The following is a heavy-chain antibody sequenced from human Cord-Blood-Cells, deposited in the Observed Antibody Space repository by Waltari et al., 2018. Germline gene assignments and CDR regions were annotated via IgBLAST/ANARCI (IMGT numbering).Heavy chain of an antibody. CDR1: GGSISSSSYY. V-gene: IGHV4-39*01. CDR2: IYYSGST. D-gene: IGHD1-26*01. CDR3: ARHRESYPFDY. Sequence: QLQLQESGPGLVKPSETLSPTCTVSGGSISSSSYYWGWIRQPPGKGLEWIGSIYYSGSTYYNPSLKSRVTISVDTSKNQFSLKLSSVTAADTAVYYCARHRESYPFDYWGQGTLVTVSS. J-gene: IGHJ4*02.